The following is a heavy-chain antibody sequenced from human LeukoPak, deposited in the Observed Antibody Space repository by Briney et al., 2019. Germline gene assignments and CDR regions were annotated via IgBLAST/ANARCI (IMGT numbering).Heavy chain of an antibody. Sequence: GGSLRLSCAASGFTFSDYYMSWIRQAPGKGLEWVSCISSSGSTIYYADSVKGRFTISRDNAKNSLYLQMNSLRAEDTAVYYCARYYYDSSGYYYFDYWGQGTLVTVSS. CDR1: GFTFSDYY. CDR3: ARYYYDSSGYYYFDY. V-gene: IGHV3-11*04. J-gene: IGHJ4*02. CDR2: ISSSGSTI. D-gene: IGHD3-22*01.